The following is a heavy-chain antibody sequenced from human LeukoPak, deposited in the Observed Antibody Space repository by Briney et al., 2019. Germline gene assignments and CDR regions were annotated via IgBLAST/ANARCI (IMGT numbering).Heavy chain of an antibody. J-gene: IGHJ4*02. CDR2: SSDPSHT. CDR1: GFPFSSVG. V-gene: IGHV3-21*01. Sequence: GGSLRLSCVASGFPFSSVGMNWVRQAPGKGLEWVSYSSDPSHTYYADSVRGRFTISRDNAKHSLYLQMDNLRTEDTAMYYCARDLTVTTLAYFDYWGQGTLVTVSS. D-gene: IGHD4-17*01. CDR3: ARDLTVTTLAYFDY.